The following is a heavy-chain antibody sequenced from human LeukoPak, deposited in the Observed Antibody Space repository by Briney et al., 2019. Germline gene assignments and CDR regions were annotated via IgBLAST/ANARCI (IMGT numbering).Heavy chain of an antibody. Sequence: SETLSLTCAVYGGSFSGYYWSWIRQPPGKGLEWIGGINHSGSTNYNPSLKSRVTISVNTSKNKFSLKLSSVTAADTAVYYCARGCFQNSFYYFYMDGWGKGVTVT. CDR3: ARGCFQNSFYYFYMDG. CDR1: GGSFSGYY. CDR2: INHSGST. D-gene: IGHD2-15*01. V-gene: IGHV4-34*01. J-gene: IGHJ6*03.